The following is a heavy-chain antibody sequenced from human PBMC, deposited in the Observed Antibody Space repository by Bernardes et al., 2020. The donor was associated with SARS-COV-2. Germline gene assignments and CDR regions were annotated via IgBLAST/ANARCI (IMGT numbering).Heavy chain of an antibody. Sequence: SGPTLVKPTQTLTLTCTFSGFSLSTNGVAVAWIRQPPGEALEWLALLYWDDDKRYSPSRQSRLTITKDTSKNQVVLTMTYMDPVDTGTYYCAHTHLTKCGHDCYLEYFQQWGPGTLVTVSS. V-gene: IGHV2-5*02. CDR2: LYWDDDK. CDR3: AHTHLTKCGHDCYLEYFQQ. J-gene: IGHJ1*01. CDR1: GFSLSTNGVA. D-gene: IGHD2-21*02.